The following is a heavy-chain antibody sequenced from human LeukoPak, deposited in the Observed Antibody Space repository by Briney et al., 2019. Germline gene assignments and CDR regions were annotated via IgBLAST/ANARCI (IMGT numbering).Heavy chain of an antibody. V-gene: IGHV4-39*07. J-gene: IGHJ4*02. Sequence: SETLSLTCTVSGGSISSRSHYWVWIRQPPGKGLEWLGSIYYSGSTSYNPSLKRRITISVDTSKNQFSLNLSSVTAADTAVYYCARTEYSSGWYFDYWGQGTLVTVSS. CDR2: IYYSGST. CDR3: ARTEYSSGWYFDY. D-gene: IGHD6-19*01. CDR1: GGSISSRSHY.